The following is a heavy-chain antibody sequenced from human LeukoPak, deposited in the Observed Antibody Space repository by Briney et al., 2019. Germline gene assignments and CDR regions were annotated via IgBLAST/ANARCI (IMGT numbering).Heavy chain of an antibody. CDR2: IYFGDSHT. J-gene: IGHJ4*02. V-gene: IGHV5-51*01. CDR1: GFRFTSYW. CDR3: ARSAGSSSSWEFDY. D-gene: IGHD6-13*01. Sequence: GESLKISCKCSGFRFTSYWIGWVRPLPGKGLEWMGIIYFGDSHTRYSPSCQGQVTISADKSISTAYLQWSSLKASDTAIYYCARSAGSSSSWEFDYWGQGTLVTVSS.